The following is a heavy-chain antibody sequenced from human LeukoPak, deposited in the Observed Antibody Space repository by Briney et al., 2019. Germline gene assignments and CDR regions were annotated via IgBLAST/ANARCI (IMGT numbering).Heavy chain of an antibody. V-gene: IGHV3-48*04. Sequence: GGSLRLSCAASGFTLGNAWMTWVRQAPGKGLEWVSYISSSGSTIYYADSVKGRFTISRDNAKNSLYLQMNSLRAEDTAVYYCAELGITMIGGVWGKGTTVTISS. J-gene: IGHJ6*04. CDR1: GFTLGNAW. CDR2: ISSSGSTI. D-gene: IGHD3-10*02. CDR3: AELGITMIGGV.